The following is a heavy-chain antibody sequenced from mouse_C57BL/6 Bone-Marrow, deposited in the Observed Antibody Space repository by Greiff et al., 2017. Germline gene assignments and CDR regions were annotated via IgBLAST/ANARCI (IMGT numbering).Heavy chain of an antibody. V-gene: IGHV1-42*01. CDR2: INPRTGGT. CDR3: ARWKFFGISFAMDY. Sequence: VQLKQSGPELVKPGASVKISCKASGYSFTGYYMNWVKQSPEKSLEWIGEINPRTGGTNYNQKFKAKATLTVDKSSITAYMQLKSLTSEDSAVYYCARWKFFGISFAMDYWGQGSSVPVSS. D-gene: IGHD1-1*01. CDR1: GYSFTGYY. J-gene: IGHJ4*01.